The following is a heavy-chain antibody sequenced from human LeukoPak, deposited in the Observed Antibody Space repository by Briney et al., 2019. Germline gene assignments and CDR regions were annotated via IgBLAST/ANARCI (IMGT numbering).Heavy chain of an antibody. V-gene: IGHV4-4*09. Sequence: SETLSLTCSVSGGSISTFHWHWIRQPPGKGLEWVGYIFGSDITNYNPSLRSRVTISVDTSKNQFSLKLRSVTAADTAVYFCARSDGIVGEEAWFDPWGQGTLVTVSS. CDR2: IFGSDIT. J-gene: IGHJ5*02. CDR1: GGSISTFH. CDR3: ARSDGIVGEEAWFDP. D-gene: IGHD1-26*01.